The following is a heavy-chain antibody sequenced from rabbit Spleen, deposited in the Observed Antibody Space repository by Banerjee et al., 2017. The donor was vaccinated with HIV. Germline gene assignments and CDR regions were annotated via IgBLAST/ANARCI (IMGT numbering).Heavy chain of an antibody. V-gene: IGHV1S47*01. D-gene: IGHD7-1*01. J-gene: IGHJ4*01. CDR1: GFDFSSYN. CDR3: ARGLDTTGWSGYKF. CDR2: ISGGGST. Sequence: QEQLVESGGGLVQPGGSLKLSCKASGFDFSSYNMQWVRQPPGKALEWIGWISGGGSTYYASWVNGRFSISRENTQNTVSLQLNSLRAADTATYFCARGLDTTGWSGYKFWGPGTLVTVS.